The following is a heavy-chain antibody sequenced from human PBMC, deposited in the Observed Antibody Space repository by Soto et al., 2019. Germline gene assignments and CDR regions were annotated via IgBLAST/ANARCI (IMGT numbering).Heavy chain of an antibody. CDR3: ARVSQYYDFWSGYSGSYFDY. CDR1: GFTFSDYY. Sequence: QVQLVESGGGLVKPGGSLRLSCAASGFTFSDYYMSWIRQAPGKGLEWVSYISSSSSYTNYADSVKGRFTISRDNAKNSLYLQMNSLRAEDTAVYYCARVSQYYDFWSGYSGSYFDYWGQGTLVTVSS. V-gene: IGHV3-11*06. J-gene: IGHJ4*02. D-gene: IGHD3-3*01. CDR2: ISSSSSYT.